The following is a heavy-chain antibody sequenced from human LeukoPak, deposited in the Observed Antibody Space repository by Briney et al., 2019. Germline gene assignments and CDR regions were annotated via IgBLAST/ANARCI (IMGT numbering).Heavy chain of an antibody. CDR1: AFTFSNYA. V-gene: IGHV3-23*01. CDR3: AKGRPPMRYCSSTSCHAPFDY. CDR2: ISCSGGST. D-gene: IGHD2-2*01. Sequence: GGSLRLSCAASAFTFSNYALSWVRQAPGKGLEWVSAISCSGGSTYYADSVKGRFTISRDNSKNTLYLQMNSLRAEDTAVYYCAKGRPPMRYCSSTSCHAPFDYWGQGTLVTVSS. J-gene: IGHJ4*02.